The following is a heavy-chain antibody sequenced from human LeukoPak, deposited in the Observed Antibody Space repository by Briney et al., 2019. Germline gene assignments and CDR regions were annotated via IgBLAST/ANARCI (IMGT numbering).Heavy chain of an antibody. CDR3: ARDNVVVVASYGMDG. Sequence: GGSLRLSCAASGFTVSSNYMSWVRQAPGKGLEWVSVIYSGGSTYYADSVKGRFTISRDNSKNTLYLQMNSLRAEDTAVYYCARDNVVVVASYGMDGWGQGTTVTVSS. V-gene: IGHV3-53*01. D-gene: IGHD2-15*01. J-gene: IGHJ6*02. CDR2: IYSGGST. CDR1: GFTVSSNY.